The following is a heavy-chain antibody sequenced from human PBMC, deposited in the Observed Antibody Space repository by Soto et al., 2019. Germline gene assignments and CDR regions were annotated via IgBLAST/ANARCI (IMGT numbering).Heavy chain of an antibody. D-gene: IGHD1-1*01. CDR2: IYYSGST. J-gene: IGHJ6*02. V-gene: IGHV4-59*01. CDR3: AKGTRGDGYNSYYYYGLDV. CDR1: GGSISSYY. Sequence: KASETLSLTCTVSGGSISSYYWTWIRQPPGKGLEWIGYIYYSGSTNYNPSLKTRVTISLDTSKNQFSLKLTSVTAADTAVYYCAKGTRGDGYNSYYYYGLDVWGQGTTVTVSS.